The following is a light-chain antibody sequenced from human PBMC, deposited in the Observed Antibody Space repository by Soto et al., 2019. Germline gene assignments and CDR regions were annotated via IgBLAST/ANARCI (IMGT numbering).Light chain of an antibody. CDR2: RNN. CDR3: AGWDDSLSSWV. V-gene: IGLV1-47*01. Sequence: QSVLTQPPSASGTPGQKVTISCSGRSSNIGKNFVYWYQQFPGTAPKYLIFRNNERPSGAPDRFSGSKSGTSASLAISGLRSEDEAVYFCAGWDDSLSSWVFGGGTKVTVL. CDR1: SSNIGKNF. J-gene: IGLJ2*01.